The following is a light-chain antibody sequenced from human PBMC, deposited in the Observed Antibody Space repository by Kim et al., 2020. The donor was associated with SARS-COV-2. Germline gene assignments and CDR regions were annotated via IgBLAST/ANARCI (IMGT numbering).Light chain of an antibody. CDR3: QQYDTSPET. Sequence: ENVLTQSPDTLSLSAGERATIPCRASQSVSSNFLAWYQHKPGQAPRLLIYSASSRASGIPDRFSGSGSGTDFTLTISTLQPEDFAVYYCQQYDTSPETFGQGTKVDIK. V-gene: IGKV3-20*01. CDR1: QSVSSNF. CDR2: SAS. J-gene: IGKJ1*01.